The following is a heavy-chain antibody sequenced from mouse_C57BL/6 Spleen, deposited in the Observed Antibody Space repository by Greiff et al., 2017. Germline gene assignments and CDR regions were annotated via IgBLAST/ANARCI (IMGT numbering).Heavy chain of an antibody. CDR2: IDPSDSYN. D-gene: IGHD1-1*01. V-gene: IGHV1-69*01. J-gene: IGHJ2*01. Sequence: QVQLQQPGAELVMPGASVKLSCKASGYTFTSYWMHWVKQRPGQGLEWIGEIDPSDSYNNYNQKFKGKSTLTVDKSSSTAYMQLSSLTSEDSAVYYCARRYYYGSSYFDYWGQGTTLTVSS. CDR1: GYTFTSYW. CDR3: ARRYYYGSSYFDY.